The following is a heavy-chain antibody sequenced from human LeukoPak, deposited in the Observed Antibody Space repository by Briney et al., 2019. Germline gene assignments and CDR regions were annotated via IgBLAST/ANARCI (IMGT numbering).Heavy chain of an antibody. Sequence: SQTLSLTCTVSGGSISSGDYYWSWIRQPPGKGLEGIGYIYFSGSTYYNPSLKSRVTISVDTSKNQFSLKLSSVTAADTAVYYCARDPGGYYFDYWGQGTLVTVSS. V-gene: IGHV4-30-4*01. CDR3: ARDPGGYYFDY. D-gene: IGHD3-10*01. J-gene: IGHJ4*02. CDR2: IYFSGST. CDR1: GGSISSGDYY.